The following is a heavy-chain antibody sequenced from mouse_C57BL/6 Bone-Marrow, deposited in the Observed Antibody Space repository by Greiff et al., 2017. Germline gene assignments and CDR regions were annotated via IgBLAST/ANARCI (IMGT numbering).Heavy chain of an antibody. CDR2: FYPGSGSI. J-gene: IGHJ2*01. Sequence: VQLQQSGAELVKPGASVKLPCKASGSIFTDYTIHWVKQRSGQGLEWIGWFYPGSGSIKYNERFKDKATLTADKSSNTVYIELSRLTSEDSAVYFCARHERYYDYEGYFDYWGQGTTLTVSS. V-gene: IGHV1-62-2*01. D-gene: IGHD2-4*01. CDR3: ARHERYYDYEGYFDY. CDR1: GSIFTDYT.